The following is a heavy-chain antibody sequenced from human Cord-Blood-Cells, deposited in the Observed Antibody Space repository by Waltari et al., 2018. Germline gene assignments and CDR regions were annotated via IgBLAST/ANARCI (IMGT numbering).Heavy chain of an antibody. Sequence: QVQLQESGPGLVKPSETLSLTCAVSGYSISSGYYWGWIRQPPGKGLEWIGSIYHSGSTYDTPSLKSRVTISVDTSKNQFSLKLSSVTAADTAVYYCARDFGYYYGSGSYRPFDYWGQGTLVTVSS. V-gene: IGHV4-38-2*02. CDR1: GYSISSGYY. J-gene: IGHJ4*02. D-gene: IGHD3-10*01. CDR3: ARDFGYYYGSGSYRPFDY. CDR2: IYHSGST.